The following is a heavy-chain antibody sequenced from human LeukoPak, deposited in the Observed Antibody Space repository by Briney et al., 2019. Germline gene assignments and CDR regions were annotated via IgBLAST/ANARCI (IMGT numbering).Heavy chain of an antibody. Sequence: SVKVSCKASGGTFSSYAISWVRQAPGQGLEWMGRIIPILGIANYAQKFQGRVTITADKSTSTAYMELSSLRSEDTAVYYCARVLNYDILTAHSWGQGTLVTVSS. V-gene: IGHV1-69*04. J-gene: IGHJ4*02. CDR1: GGTFSSYA. CDR2: IIPILGIA. D-gene: IGHD3-9*01. CDR3: ARVLNYDILTAHS.